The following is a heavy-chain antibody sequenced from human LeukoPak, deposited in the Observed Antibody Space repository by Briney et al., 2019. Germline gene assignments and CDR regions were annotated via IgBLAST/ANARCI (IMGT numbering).Heavy chain of an antibody. Sequence: TSQTLSLTCTVSGGSISSGSYYWSWIRQPAGKGLEWIGHIYTSGSTNYNPSLKSRVTISVDTSKNQFSLKLSSVTAADTAVYYCARELSSGLFDYWGQGIRVTVSS. CDR2: IYTSGST. V-gene: IGHV4-61*09. D-gene: IGHD3-22*01. CDR1: GGSISSGSYY. J-gene: IGHJ4*02. CDR3: ARELSSGLFDY.